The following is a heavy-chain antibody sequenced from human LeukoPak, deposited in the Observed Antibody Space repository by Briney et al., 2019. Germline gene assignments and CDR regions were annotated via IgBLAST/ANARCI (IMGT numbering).Heavy chain of an antibody. V-gene: IGHV4-30-2*01. CDR3: AREGSSGYYYAY. D-gene: IGHD3-22*01. CDR2: IYHSGST. CDR1: GGSISSGGYS. J-gene: IGHJ4*02. Sequence: SETLSLTCAVSGGSISSGGYSWSWIRQPPGKGLEWIGYIYHSGSTYYNPSLKSQVTISVDRSKNQFSLKLSSVTAADTAVYYCAREGSSGYYYAYWGQGTLVTVSS.